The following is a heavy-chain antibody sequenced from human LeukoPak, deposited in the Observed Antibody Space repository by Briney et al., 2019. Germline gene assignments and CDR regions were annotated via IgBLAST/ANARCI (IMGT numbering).Heavy chain of an antibody. CDR3: ARGAPIRVAVAATFDP. CDR2: INAANGNT. J-gene: IGHJ5*02. CDR1: GFTFTTYT. V-gene: IGHV1-3*01. Sequence: PSVNLSCKTSGFTFTTYTMHCVRQAPAQRLEWMGCINAANGNTQYSQKFQGRVTITRDTSASTAYMELSSLRSEYTAVYYCARGAPIRVAVAATFDPWGQGTLVTVPS. D-gene: IGHD6-19*01.